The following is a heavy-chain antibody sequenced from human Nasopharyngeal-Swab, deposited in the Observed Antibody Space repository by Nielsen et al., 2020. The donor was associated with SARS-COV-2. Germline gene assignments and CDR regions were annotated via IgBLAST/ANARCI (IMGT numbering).Heavy chain of an antibody. CDR1: AYTFTSYG. CDR3: ARDPRGPDY. Sequence: ASVQLSCNASAYTFTSYGISWVRQAPAQGLEWMGWISAYNGRTYYAQKFQGRVTITTTTSTSTAYMDLRSLRSDDTAVYYCARDPRGPDYWGQGTLATVSS. D-gene: IGHD6-25*01. V-gene: IGHV1-18*01. CDR2: ISAYNGRT. J-gene: IGHJ4*02.